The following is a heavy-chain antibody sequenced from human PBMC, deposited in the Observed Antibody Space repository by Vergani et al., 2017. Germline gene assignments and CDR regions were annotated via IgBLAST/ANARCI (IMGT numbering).Heavy chain of an antibody. V-gene: IGHV3-33*06. J-gene: IGHJ2*01. CDR3: AKDPAPYGGKYFDL. CDR1: GFTFSSYG. Sequence: VQLLESGGGLVQPGGSLRLSCAASGFTFSSYGMHWVRQAPGKGLEWVAVIWYDGSNKYYADSVKGRFTISRDNSKNTLYLQMNSLRAEDTAVYYCAKDPAPYGGKYFDLWGRGTLVTVSS. D-gene: IGHD4-23*01. CDR2: IWYDGSNK.